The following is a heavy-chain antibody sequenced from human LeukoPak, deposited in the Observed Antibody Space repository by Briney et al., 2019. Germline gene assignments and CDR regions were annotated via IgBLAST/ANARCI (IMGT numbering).Heavy chain of an antibody. Sequence: SETLSLTCTVSGGSISSHYWSWIRQPLGKGLEWIGYIYYSGSTNYNPSLKSRVTISVDTSKNQFSLKLSSVTAADTAVYYCARGSDYHGDWGQGTLVTVSS. CDR1: GGSISSHY. CDR3: ARGSDYHGD. CDR2: IYYSGST. J-gene: IGHJ4*02. D-gene: IGHD4-17*01. V-gene: IGHV4-59*11.